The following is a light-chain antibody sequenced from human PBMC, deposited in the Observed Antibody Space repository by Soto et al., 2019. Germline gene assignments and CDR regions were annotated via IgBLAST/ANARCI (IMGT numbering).Light chain of an antibody. CDR3: KQSRNWPGT. Sequence: EIVLTQSPATLSLSPGERATLSCRASESIGSFLTWYQQKPGQVPRLLIYDASNRATGIPARFSGSGSGTDFTLTISSLEPEDFALYYCKQSRNWPGTFGPGTKVEIK. CDR1: ESIGSF. V-gene: IGKV3-11*01. CDR2: DAS. J-gene: IGKJ3*01.